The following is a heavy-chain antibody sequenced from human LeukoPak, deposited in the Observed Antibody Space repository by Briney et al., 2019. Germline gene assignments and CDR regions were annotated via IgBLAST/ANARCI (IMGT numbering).Heavy chain of an antibody. J-gene: IGHJ4*02. Sequence: GRSLRLSCAVSGFTVSSNYMSWVRQAPGKGLEWVSVIYSGGSTYYADSVKGRFTISRDNSKNTLYLQVNSLRAEDTAVYYCARGLSGRYHYFDYWGQGTLVTVSS. CDR1: GFTVSSNY. CDR3: ARGLSGRYHYFDY. CDR2: IYSGGST. D-gene: IGHD1-26*01. V-gene: IGHV3-53*01.